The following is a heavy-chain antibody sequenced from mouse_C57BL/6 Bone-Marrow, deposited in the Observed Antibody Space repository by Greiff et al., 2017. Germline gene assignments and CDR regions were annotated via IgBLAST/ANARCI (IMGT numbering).Heavy chain of an antibody. CDR3: ARWTSYYSPFDY. D-gene: IGHD2-12*01. Sequence: EVKLMESGGGLVQPGGSLSLSCAASGFTFTDYYMSWVRQPPGKALAWLGFIRNKANGYTTEYSASVKGRFTISRDNSQSILYLQMNALRAEDSATYYCARWTSYYSPFDYGGQGTTLTVSS. CDR1: GFTFTDYY. V-gene: IGHV7-3*01. J-gene: IGHJ2*01. CDR2: IRNKANGYTT.